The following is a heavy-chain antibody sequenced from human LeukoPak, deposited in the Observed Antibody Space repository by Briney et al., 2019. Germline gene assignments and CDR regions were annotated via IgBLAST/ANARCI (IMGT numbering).Heavy chain of an antibody. Sequence: PSETLSLTCTVSGGSISNYYWSWIRHPPGKGLEWIGFISYSGSTNYNPSLKSRVTISVDTSKSQFSLKLSSVTAADTAVYYCARHYYGSGSYSVDFDYWGQGTLVTVSS. CDR1: GGSISNYY. V-gene: IGHV4-59*08. D-gene: IGHD3-10*01. J-gene: IGHJ4*02. CDR2: ISYSGST. CDR3: ARHYYGSGSYSVDFDY.